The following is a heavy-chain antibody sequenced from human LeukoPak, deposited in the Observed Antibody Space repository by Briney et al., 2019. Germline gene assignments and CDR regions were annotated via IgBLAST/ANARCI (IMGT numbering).Heavy chain of an antibody. Sequence: GRSLRLSCAASGFTFSNYGMHWVRQAPGKGLEWVALIWYDGTNKYYTGSVRGRFTISRENTQNTLYLQMNSLRVGDTALYYCAREGPRGNSQFDYWGQGTLVTVSS. V-gene: IGHV3-33*01. CDR1: GFTFSNYG. J-gene: IGHJ4*02. CDR2: IWYDGTNK. D-gene: IGHD2/OR15-2a*01. CDR3: AREGPRGNSQFDY.